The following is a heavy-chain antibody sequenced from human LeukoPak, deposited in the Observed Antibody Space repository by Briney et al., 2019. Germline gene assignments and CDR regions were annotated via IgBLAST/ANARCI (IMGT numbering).Heavy chain of an antibody. Sequence: PGGSLRLSCEASGFTFSSYAMNWVRQVPGKGLEWVSSITGSGSDTYFVDSVKGRFTISRDNSKNTLYLQLNSLRAEDTAVYYCAKGTEGYCSGIICYPFDYWGRGTLVTVSS. CDR2: ITGSGSDT. V-gene: IGHV3-23*01. CDR3: AKGTEGYCSGIICYPFDY. CDR1: GFTFSSYA. D-gene: IGHD2-15*01. J-gene: IGHJ4*02.